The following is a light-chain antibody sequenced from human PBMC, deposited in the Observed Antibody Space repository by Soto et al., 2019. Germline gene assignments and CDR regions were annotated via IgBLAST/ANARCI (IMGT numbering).Light chain of an antibody. CDR3: QQHASSPWT. J-gene: IGKJ1*01. V-gene: IGKV3-20*01. CDR2: GVS. CDR1: QSVSRSY. Sequence: VWRSTPGTRLLSAGGGDTVGCRASQSVSRSYLAWYHQKLGQAPRLLIYGVSSRATGIPDRFSWSGSGTDYTLTISTLEPGDVALYDYQQHASSPWTFARGTKLEIK.